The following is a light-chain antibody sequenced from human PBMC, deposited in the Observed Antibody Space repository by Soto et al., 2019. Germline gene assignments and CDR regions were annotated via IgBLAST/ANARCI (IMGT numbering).Light chain of an antibody. V-gene: IGKV3-11*01. Sequence: IVLTQSPGTLSLYPWERENIYCRASQNINRYLAWYHQKPGQPPRLLIYDASTRATGIPARFSGSGSGTDFTLTISSLEPEDFAVYYCQQRSNWPITFGQGTLLEI. CDR2: DAS. J-gene: IGKJ5*01. CDR3: QQRSNWPIT. CDR1: QNINRY.